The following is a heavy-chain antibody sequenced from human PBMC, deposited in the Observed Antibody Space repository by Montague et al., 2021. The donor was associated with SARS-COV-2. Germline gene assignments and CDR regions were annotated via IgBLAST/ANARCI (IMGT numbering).Heavy chain of an antibody. V-gene: IGHV3-9*01. CDR3: ARNMVVSASRRFYYHGLDV. CDR2: ITWDSSNF. J-gene: IGHJ6*02. Sequence: SLRFSWAASGFHFDDYAMHWFRLAPGKGLEWVSGITWDSSNFGYWDSVKGRFTISRDNAKKSLYLEMSSLRADDTAVYYCARNMVVSASRRFYYHGLDVWGQGITVTVS. D-gene: IGHD2-15*01. CDR1: GFHFDDYA.